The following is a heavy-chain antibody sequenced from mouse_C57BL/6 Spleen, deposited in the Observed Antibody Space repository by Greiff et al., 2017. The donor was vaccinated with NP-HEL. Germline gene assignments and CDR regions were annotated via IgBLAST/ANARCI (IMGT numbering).Heavy chain of an antibody. CDR2: INPSSGYT. V-gene: IGHV1-4*01. J-gene: IGHJ2*01. CDR3: AREGLYSGGYFDY. D-gene: IGHD2-12*01. CDR1: GYTFTSYT. Sequence: QVQLKESGAELARPGASVKMSCKASGYTFTSYTMHWVKQRPGQGLEWIGYINPSSGYTKYNQKFKDKATLTADKSSSTAYMQLSSLTSEDSAVYYCAREGLYSGGYFDYWGQGTTLTVSS.